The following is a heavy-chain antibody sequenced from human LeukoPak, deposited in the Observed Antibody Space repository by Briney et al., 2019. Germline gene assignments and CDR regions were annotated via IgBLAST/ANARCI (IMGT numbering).Heavy chain of an antibody. CDR1: GGSISSTSDY. CDR3: ARLQNYYGSGSYYTSRPYFDY. CDR2: VYYSGST. J-gene: IGHJ4*02. Sequence: SETLSLTCTVSGGSISSTSDYWGWIRQPPGKGLEWIGSVYYSGSTYYNPSLKSRLTISVDTSNNQFSLKLSSVTAADTAVYYCARLQNYYGSGSYYTSRPYFDYWGQGTLVTVSS. D-gene: IGHD3-10*01. V-gene: IGHV4-39*01.